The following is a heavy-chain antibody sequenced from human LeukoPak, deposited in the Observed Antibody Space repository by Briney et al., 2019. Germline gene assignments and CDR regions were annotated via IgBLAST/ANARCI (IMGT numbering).Heavy chain of an antibody. Sequence: SETLSLTCTVSGGSISSYYWSWIRQPPGKGLEWIGCIYYSGSTNYNPSLKSRVTISVDTSKNQFSLKLSSVTAADTAVYYCARGSISSSWYQRGLWYYFDYWGQGTLVTVSS. J-gene: IGHJ4*02. CDR2: IYYSGST. V-gene: IGHV4-59*01. D-gene: IGHD6-13*01. CDR3: ARGSISSSWYQRGLWYYFDY. CDR1: GGSISSYY.